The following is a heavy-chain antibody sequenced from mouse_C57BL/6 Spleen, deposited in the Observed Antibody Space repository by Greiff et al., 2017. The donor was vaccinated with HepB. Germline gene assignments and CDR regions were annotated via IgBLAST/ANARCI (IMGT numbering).Heavy chain of an antibody. J-gene: IGHJ3*01. CDR2: INPSNGGT. D-gene: IGHD1-1*01. Sequence: QVHVKQSGTELVKPGASVKLSCKASGYTFTSYWMHWVKQRPGQGLEWIGNINPSNGGTNYNEKFKSKATLTVDKSSSTAYMQLSSLTSEDSAVYYCARNYGSTWFAYWGQGTLVTVSA. V-gene: IGHV1-53*01. CDR3: ARNYGSTWFAY. CDR1: GYTFTSYW.